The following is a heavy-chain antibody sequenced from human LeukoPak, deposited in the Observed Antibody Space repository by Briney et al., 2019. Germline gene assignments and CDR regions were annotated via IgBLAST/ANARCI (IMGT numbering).Heavy chain of an antibody. CDR1: GYSLTSYW. D-gene: IGHD3-22*01. CDR2: IDPSDSYT. V-gene: IGHV5-10-1*01. CDR3: GKSGDGYSSDA. J-gene: IGHJ5*02. Sequence: GESLKISCRLSGYSLTSYWITWVRQMPGKGLEWMGRIDPSDSYTNYSPSFQGHVTISADKSINTAYLQWSSLQASGTAIYYCGKSGDGYSSDAWGRGTLVTVSS.